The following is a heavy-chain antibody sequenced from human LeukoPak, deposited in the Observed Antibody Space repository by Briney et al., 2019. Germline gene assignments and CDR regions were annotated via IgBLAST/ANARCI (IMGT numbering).Heavy chain of an antibody. Sequence: SVKVSCKASGGTFSSYTITWVRQAPGQGLEWMGSIIAILDTANYAQKFQGRVTITADRSTSTAYMELSSLRSEDTAVYYCARSMVRGRNYSYYGMDVWGQGTTVTISS. CDR1: GGTFSSYT. CDR3: ARSMVRGRNYSYYGMDV. CDR2: IIAILDTA. D-gene: IGHD3-10*01. J-gene: IGHJ6*02. V-gene: IGHV1-69*08.